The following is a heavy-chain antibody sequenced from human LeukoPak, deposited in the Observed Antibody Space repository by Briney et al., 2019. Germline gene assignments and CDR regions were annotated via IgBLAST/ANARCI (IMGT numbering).Heavy chain of an antibody. CDR3: ARALMHWNWFDP. Sequence: GASVKVSCKASGGTFSSYAISWVRQAPGQGLERMGGIIPIFGTANYAQKFQGRVTITTDESTSTAYMELSSLRSEDTAVYYCARALMHWNWFDPWGQGTLVTVSS. CDR1: GGTFSSYA. V-gene: IGHV1-69*05. CDR2: IIPIFGTA. J-gene: IGHJ5*02. D-gene: IGHD2-8*01.